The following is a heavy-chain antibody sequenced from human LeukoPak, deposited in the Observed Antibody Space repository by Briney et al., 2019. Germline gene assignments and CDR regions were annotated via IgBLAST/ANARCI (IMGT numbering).Heavy chain of an antibody. V-gene: IGHV3-7*01. CDR2: IKQDGEEN. D-gene: IGHD3-10*01. CDR3: VRPRTFGESSAIHAFEI. CDR1: GLTFSRDW. Sequence: GGSLRLSCEGFGLTFSRDWMSWVRQAPGKGLEWVANIKQDGEENFYVDSVKGRFTISRDNPKNTLYLEMHSLRAEDTAVYYCVRPRTFGESSAIHAFEIWGQGTMVIVSS. J-gene: IGHJ3*02.